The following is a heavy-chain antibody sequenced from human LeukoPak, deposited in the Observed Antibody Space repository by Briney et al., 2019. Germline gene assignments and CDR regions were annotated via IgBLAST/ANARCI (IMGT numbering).Heavy chain of an antibody. J-gene: IGHJ5*02. D-gene: IGHD3-3*01. CDR1: GFTFGSYA. Sequence: RTGGSLRLSCAASGFTFGSYAMTWVRQAPGKGLEWVSAIRGSGTGTNYGDSVKGRFTISRHNSKNTLYLQMNSLRAEDTAVYYCAREAITIFGVVRTQTTYGPHRFDPWGQGTLVTVSS. CDR3: AREAITIFGVVRTQTTYGPHRFDP. V-gene: IGHV3-23*01. CDR2: IRGSGTGT.